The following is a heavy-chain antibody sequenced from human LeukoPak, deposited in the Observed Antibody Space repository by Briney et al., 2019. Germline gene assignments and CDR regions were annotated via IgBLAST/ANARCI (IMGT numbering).Heavy chain of an antibody. J-gene: IGHJ6*02. V-gene: IGHV3-48*03. Sequence: PGGSLRLSCAASGFTFSDYEMNRVHQAPGKGLQWVSYITSSGGTIHYAGSVKGRFTISRDNAKNSLYLQMNSLRAEDTAVYYCAIDGLWDGKDVWGQGTTVTVSS. CDR1: GFTFSDYE. CDR2: ITSSGGTI. CDR3: AIDGLWDGKDV. D-gene: IGHD3-16*01.